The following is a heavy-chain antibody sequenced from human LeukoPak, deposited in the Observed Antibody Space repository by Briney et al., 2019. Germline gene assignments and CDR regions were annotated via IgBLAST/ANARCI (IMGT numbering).Heavy chain of an antibody. CDR3: ATACSSTSCSWFDP. D-gene: IGHD2-2*01. J-gene: IGHJ5*02. CDR2: INHSGST. V-gene: IGHV4-34*01. CDR1: GGSFSGYY. Sequence: SETLSLTCAVYGGSFSGYYWSWIRQPPGKGLEWIGEINHSGSTNYNPSLKSRVTISVDTSKNQFSLKLSSVTAADTAVYYCATACSSTSCSWFDPWGQGTLVTVSS.